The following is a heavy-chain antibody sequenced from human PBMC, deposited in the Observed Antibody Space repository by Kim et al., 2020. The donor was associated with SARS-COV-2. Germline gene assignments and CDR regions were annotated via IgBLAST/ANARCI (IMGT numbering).Heavy chain of an antibody. CDR2: T. Sequence: TYYNPSRKSRVTISVDTSKNQFSLKLSSVTAADTAVYYCARHNPVIGFDYWGQGTLVTVSS. J-gene: IGHJ4*02. V-gene: IGHV4-39*01. D-gene: IGHD3-22*01. CDR3: ARHNPVIGFDY.